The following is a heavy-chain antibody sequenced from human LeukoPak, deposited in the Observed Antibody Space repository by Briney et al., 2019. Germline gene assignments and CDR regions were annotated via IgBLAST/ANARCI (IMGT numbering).Heavy chain of an antibody. CDR1: GFTFSTCN. J-gene: IGHJ4*02. CDR2: VSKDGTNK. CDR3: ARRPPSMAGLDY. V-gene: IGHV3-30*01. Sequence: GGALRLSCAASGFTFSTCNMHWVRQAPGKGLEWVAVVSKDGTNKFYADSVRGRFTISRDNSKNTLYLQMNSLRGEDTAVYYCARRPPSMAGLDYWGQGTLVTVSS. D-gene: IGHD6-19*01.